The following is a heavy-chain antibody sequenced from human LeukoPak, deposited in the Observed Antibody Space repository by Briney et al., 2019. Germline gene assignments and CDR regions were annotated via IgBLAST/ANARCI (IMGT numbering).Heavy chain of an antibody. V-gene: IGHV3-66*01. D-gene: IGHD3-22*01. CDR2: IYSGGST. CDR1: GFTVSSNY. Sequence: GGSLRLSCAASGFTVSSNYMSWVRQAPGKGLEWVSVIYSGGSTYYADSVKGRFTISRDNSKDTLYLQMNSLRAEDTAVYYCAREGYYDSSGRPPYDYWGQGTLVTVSS. CDR3: AREGYYDSSGRPPYDY. J-gene: IGHJ4*02.